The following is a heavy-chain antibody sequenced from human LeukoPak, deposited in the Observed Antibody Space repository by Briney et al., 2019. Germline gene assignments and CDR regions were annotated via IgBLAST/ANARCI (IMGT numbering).Heavy chain of an antibody. CDR1: VYTLTELS. V-gene: IGHV1-24*01. J-gene: IGHJ5*02. CDR2: FDPEDGET. D-gene: IGHD1-26*01. CDR3: ATAKGGYGRWFDP. Sequence: GASVKVSCTVSVYTLTELSMHWVRQAPGKGLEWMGGFDPEDGETIYAQKFQGRVTMTEDTSTDTAYMELSSLRSEDTAVYYCATAKGGYGRWFDPWGQGTLVTVSS.